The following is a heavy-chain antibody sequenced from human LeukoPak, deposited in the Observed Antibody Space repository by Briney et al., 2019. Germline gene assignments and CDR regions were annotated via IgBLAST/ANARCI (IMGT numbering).Heavy chain of an antibody. CDR3: ARPPYYDSSGYGAFDI. J-gene: IGHJ3*02. D-gene: IGHD3-22*01. V-gene: IGHV4-39*01. Sequence: SETLSLTCTVSGGSISNSSYYRGWISQPPGKGTEQLGNIYYSGSTYYNPSLKSRVTISVDTSKNQFSLKLSSVTAADTAVYYCARPPYYDSSGYGAFDIWGQGTMVTASS. CDR2: IYYSGST. CDR1: GGSISNSSYY.